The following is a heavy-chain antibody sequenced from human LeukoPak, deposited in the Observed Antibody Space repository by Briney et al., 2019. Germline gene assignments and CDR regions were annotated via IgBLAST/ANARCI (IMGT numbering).Heavy chain of an antibody. D-gene: IGHD3-22*01. V-gene: IGHV4-59*08. J-gene: IGHJ5*02. Sequence: PSETLSLTCTVSGGSISSYYWSWIRQPPGKGLEWIGHIHYSGSANYNPSLKSRVTISVDTSKNQFSLKLSSVTAADTAVYYCARQSSGYYYGWFDPWGQGTLVTVSS. CDR1: GGSISSYY. CDR3: ARQSSGYYYGWFDP. CDR2: IHYSGSA.